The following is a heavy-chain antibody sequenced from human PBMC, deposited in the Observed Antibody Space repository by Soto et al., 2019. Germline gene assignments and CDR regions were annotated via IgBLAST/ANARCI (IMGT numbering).Heavy chain of an antibody. CDR2: IYYSGTT. CDR1: GGYIKHYD. J-gene: IGHJ4*02. CDR3: ARLGGSYAVPHFDY. V-gene: IGHV4-59*08. D-gene: IGHD1-26*01. Sequence: PSETQCLTCTVAGGYIKHYDWTWIRQPTGKGLEWMGYIYYSGTTTNYNPSLKSRVTLSVDTSKNQFSLKLSSVTAADTAVYYCARLGGSYAVPHFDYWGQGTLVTVSS.